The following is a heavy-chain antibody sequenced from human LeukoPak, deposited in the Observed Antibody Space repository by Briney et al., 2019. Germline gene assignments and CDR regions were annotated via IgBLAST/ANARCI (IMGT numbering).Heavy chain of an antibody. Sequence: GGSLRLSCAASGFTFDDYGMSWVRQAPGKGLEWVSGINWNGGSTGYADSVKGRFTISRDNAKNSLYLQMNSLRAEDTAVYYCAREVGGYYYDSSGYYYPWGQGTLVTVSS. CDR2: INWNGGST. J-gene: IGHJ5*02. CDR3: AREVGGYYYDSSGYYYP. CDR1: GFTFDDYG. V-gene: IGHV3-20*04. D-gene: IGHD3-22*01.